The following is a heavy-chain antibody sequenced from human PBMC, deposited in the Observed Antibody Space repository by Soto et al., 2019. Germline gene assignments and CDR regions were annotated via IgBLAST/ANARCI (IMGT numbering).Heavy chain of an antibody. V-gene: IGHV4-59*01. D-gene: IGHD3-3*01. Sequence: SETLSLTCTVSGGSISSYYWSWIRQPPGKGLEWIGYIYYSGSTNYNPSLKRRVTISVDTSKNQFSLKLSSVTAADTAVYYCARGSHYDFWSGYRRYGMDVWGQGTTVTVSS. CDR2: IYYSGST. CDR1: GGSISSYY. J-gene: IGHJ6*02. CDR3: ARGSHYDFWSGYRRYGMDV.